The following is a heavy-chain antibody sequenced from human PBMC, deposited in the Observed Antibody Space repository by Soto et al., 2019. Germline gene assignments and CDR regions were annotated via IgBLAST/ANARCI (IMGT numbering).Heavy chain of an antibody. D-gene: IGHD3-9*01. J-gene: IGHJ6*02. CDR2: IKQDGSEK. CDR1: GFTFSSYW. CDR3: ARDRYFDWLPTYYYYGMDV. V-gene: IGHV3-7*03. Sequence: EVQLVESGGGLVQPGGSLRLSCAASGFTFSSYWMSWVRQAPGKGLEWVANIKQDGSEKYYVDSVKGRFTISRDNAKNSLYMQMNRLSAEDTAVYYCARDRYFDWLPTYYYYGMDVWGQGTTVTVSS.